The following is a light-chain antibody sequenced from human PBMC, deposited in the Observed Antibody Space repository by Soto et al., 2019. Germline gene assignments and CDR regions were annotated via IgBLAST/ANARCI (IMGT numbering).Light chain of an antibody. CDR3: QQGYAFPGT. Sequence: DIQMTQSPSSLSASVGDRVTITCRASQSIGTNVNWYQQKLGKAPELLIYSASSLETGVPPRFSGSGSGSDFTLTINRVQPEDVATFYCQQGYAFPGTFAQGTKVQIK. CDR1: QSIGTN. CDR2: SAS. V-gene: IGKV1-39*01. J-gene: IGKJ2*01.